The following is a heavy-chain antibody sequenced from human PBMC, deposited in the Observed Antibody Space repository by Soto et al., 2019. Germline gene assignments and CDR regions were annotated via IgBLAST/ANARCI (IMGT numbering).Heavy chain of an antibody. D-gene: IGHD3-3*01. CDR2: ISYDGSNK. Sequence: GGSLRLSCAASGFTFSIYAMHWVRHAPGKGLEWVAVISYDGSNKYYADSVKGRFTISRDNSKNTLYLQMNSLRAEDTAVYYCAREPVNDFWSGYYWNYYYYGMDVWGQGTTVTVSS. J-gene: IGHJ6*02. CDR3: AREPVNDFWSGYYWNYYYYGMDV. CDR1: GFTFSIYA. V-gene: IGHV3-30-3*01.